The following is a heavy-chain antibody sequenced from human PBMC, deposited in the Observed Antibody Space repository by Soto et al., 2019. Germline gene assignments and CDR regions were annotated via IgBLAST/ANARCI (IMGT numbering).Heavy chain of an antibody. V-gene: IGHV4-34*01. CDR3: ARVERGTATTVVDAFDI. D-gene: IGHD1-1*01. CDR1: GGFVSSGSYY. Sequence: QVQLQQWGAGLLKPSETLSLTCAVYGGFVSSGSYYWSWIRQPPGKGLEWIGEMSHSGGTHFNPSLKSRVTISVGKSKNQFSLKMSSVTAADTALYYCARVERGTATTVVDAFDIWGPGTMVTVSS. J-gene: IGHJ3*02. CDR2: MSHSGGT.